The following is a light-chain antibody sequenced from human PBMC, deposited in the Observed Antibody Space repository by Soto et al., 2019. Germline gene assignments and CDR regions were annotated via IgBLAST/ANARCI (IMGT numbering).Light chain of an antibody. Sequence: DIPLTQSPSSVSASVGDTVTITCRASQGISSWLAWYQQKPGKAPKLLIYAASSLHSGVPSRFSGSGSGTDFPLTISSLQPEDFVTYYCQQTNRFPYTFGQGTKLEI. CDR3: QQTNRFPYT. V-gene: IGKV1-12*01. J-gene: IGKJ2*01. CDR1: QGISSW. CDR2: AAS.